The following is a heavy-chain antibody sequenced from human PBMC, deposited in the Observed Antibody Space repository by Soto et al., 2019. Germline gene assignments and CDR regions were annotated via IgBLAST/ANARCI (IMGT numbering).Heavy chain of an antibody. CDR3: AKLGRVDTAMVRRYYYDSSDYPRVDY. CDR1: GFTFSSYA. J-gene: IGHJ4*02. V-gene: IGHV3-23*01. Sequence: GGSLRLSCAASGFTFSSYAMSWVRQAPGMGLEWVSAISGSGGSTYYADSVKGRFTISRDNSKNTLYLQMNSLRAEDTAVYYCAKLGRVDTAMVRRYYYDSSDYPRVDYWGQGTLVTVSS. CDR2: ISGSGGST. D-gene: IGHD3-22*01.